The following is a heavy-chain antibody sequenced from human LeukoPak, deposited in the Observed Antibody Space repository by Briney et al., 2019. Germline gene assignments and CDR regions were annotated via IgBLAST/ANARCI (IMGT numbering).Heavy chain of an antibody. CDR3: AREATSGWFYFDH. CDR1: GFSFSDYT. J-gene: IGHJ4*02. CDR2: IESASNYI. V-gene: IGHV3-21*01. D-gene: IGHD6-19*01. Sequence: GGSLTLSCVASGFSFSDYTMNWFRQVPGEGLEWLSSIESASNYIYYADSVKGRFTISRDNAKNSLFLQMDSLTAEDTAVYYCAREATSGWFYFDHWGQGTLVAV.